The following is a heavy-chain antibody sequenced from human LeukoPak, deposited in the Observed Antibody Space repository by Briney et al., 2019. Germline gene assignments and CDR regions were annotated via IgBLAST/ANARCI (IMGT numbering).Heavy chain of an antibody. V-gene: IGHV3-7*01. CDR1: GFSFRTSW. CDR3: ARDVGFGGYSRGIFDY. J-gene: IGHJ4*02. CDR2: INPDGSDK. Sequence: GGSLRLSCGASGFSFRTSWLNWVRQAPGKGLEWVASINPDGSDKYSVDSVKGRFTISRDNAKNSLYLQMNSLRAEDTAVYYCARDVGFGGYSRGIFDYWGQGTLVTVSS. D-gene: IGHD3-10*01.